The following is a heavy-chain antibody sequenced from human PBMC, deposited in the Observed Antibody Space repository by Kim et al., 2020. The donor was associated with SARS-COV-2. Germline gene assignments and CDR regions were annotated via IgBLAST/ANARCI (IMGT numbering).Heavy chain of an antibody. J-gene: IGHJ4*02. V-gene: IGHV5-51*01. CDR2: DP. CDR3: AGLRGGSSDY. D-gene: IGHD1-26*01. Sequence: DPRYSPSFQGQVTISADKSISTAYLQWSSLKASDTAMYYCAGLRGGSSDYWGQGTLVTVSS.